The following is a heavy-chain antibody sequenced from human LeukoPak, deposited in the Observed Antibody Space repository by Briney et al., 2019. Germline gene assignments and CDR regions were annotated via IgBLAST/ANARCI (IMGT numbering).Heavy chain of an antibody. CDR1: GGTFSSYY. CDR2: ISPSGDYT. Sequence: ASVKVSCKASGGTFSSYYMHWVRQAPGQELEWMGIISPSGDYTRYAQKLQGRVSMTLDTSTSSVYMQLNSLESEDTAMYYCARDNSGWSVDYWGQGTLVTVTS. J-gene: IGHJ4*02. CDR3: ARDNSGWSVDY. D-gene: IGHD6-19*01. V-gene: IGHV1-46*04.